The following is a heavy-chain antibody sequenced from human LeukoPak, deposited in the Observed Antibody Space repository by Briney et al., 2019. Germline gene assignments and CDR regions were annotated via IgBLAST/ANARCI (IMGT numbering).Heavy chain of an antibody. D-gene: IGHD3-10*01. CDR2: INLSGRT. J-gene: IGHJ4*02. CDR3: ARGLVAGDPRFGELPPVGDDYYFDY. CDR1: GGCFSGYY. Sequence: SETLSRTSAVDGGCFSGYYWSWFRHPPGKGLEWIGVINLSGRTNYKTSLKSLVTISVDTSKGKFSLKLSSVTAADTAVYYCARGLVAGDPRFGELPPVGDDYYFDYWGQGTLVTVSS. V-gene: IGHV4-34*01.